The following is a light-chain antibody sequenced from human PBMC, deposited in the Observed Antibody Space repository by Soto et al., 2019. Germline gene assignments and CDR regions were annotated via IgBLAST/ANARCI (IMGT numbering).Light chain of an antibody. J-gene: IGKJ1*01. CDR3: QQSYSTPWT. V-gene: IGKV1-39*01. CDR1: QSISSH. Sequence: DIQMTQSPSSLSASVGDRFTITCRASQSISSHLNWYQQKPGKAPKLLIYAASSLQSGVPSRFSGSGSGTDFTLTISSLQPEDFATYYCQQSYSTPWTFGQGTKVDI. CDR2: AAS.